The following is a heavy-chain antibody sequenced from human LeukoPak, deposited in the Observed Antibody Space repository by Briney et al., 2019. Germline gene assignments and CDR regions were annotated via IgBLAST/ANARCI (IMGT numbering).Heavy chain of an antibody. J-gene: IGHJ2*01. Sequence: SETLSLTCTVSGGSISSYYWSWIRQPAGKGLEWIGRIYSTGSTNYNPSLKSRVTMSVDTSKNQFSLRLRSVTAADTAVYYCARPSRLAWYFDLWGRGTLVTVSS. CDR2: IYSTGST. V-gene: IGHV4-4*07. D-gene: IGHD6-19*01. CDR3: ARPSRLAWYFDL. CDR1: GGSISSYY.